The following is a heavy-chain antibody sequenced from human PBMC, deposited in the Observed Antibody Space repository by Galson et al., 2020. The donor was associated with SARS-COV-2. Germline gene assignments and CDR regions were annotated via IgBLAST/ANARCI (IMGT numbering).Heavy chain of an antibody. CDR3: AMGYCSGGSCYSFDY. V-gene: IGHV4-38-2*01. CDR2: IYHSGST. CDR1: GYSISSGYY. Sequence: SQTLSLTCAVFGYSISSGYYWGWIRQPPGKGLEWIGSIYHSGSTYYNPSLKSRVTISVDTSKNQFSLKLSSVTAADTAVYYCAMGYCSGGSCYSFDYWGQGTLVTVSS. D-gene: IGHD2-15*01. J-gene: IGHJ4*02.